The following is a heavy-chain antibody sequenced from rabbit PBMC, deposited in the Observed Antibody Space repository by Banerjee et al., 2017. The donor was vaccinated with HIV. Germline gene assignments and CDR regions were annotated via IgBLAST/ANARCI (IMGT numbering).Heavy chain of an antibody. CDR1: GFDFSGYY. CDR2: IWSGGDT. V-gene: IGHV1S33*01. CDR3: AGELSGGGGML. Sequence: QEQLKESGGGLVTPGGNLTLTCTASGFDFSGYYMSWVRQAPGKGLEWIGCIWSGGDTSYASWVTGRFSISRDNAQNTVDLQMNSLTAADTATYFCAGELSGGGGMLWGPGTLVTVS. J-gene: IGHJ4*01. D-gene: IGHD4-1*01.